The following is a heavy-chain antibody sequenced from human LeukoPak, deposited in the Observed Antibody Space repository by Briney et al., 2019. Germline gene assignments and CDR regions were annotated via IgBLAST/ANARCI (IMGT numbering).Heavy chain of an antibody. V-gene: IGHV3-53*01. J-gene: IGHJ5*02. Sequence: GGSLRLSCAASGFTGSNNYVSWVRQAPGMGLEWVSAIHSSGATCYADSVKGRFTISRDNSKNTLYLQMNSLRAEDTAVYYCAKDRFFEVTEPFDPWGQGTLVTVSS. CDR2: IHSSGAT. CDR1: GFTGSNNY. D-gene: IGHD2-21*02. CDR3: AKDRFFEVTEPFDP.